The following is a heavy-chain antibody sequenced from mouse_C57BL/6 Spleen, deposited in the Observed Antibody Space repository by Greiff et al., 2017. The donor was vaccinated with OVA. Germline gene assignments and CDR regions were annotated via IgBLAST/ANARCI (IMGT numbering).Heavy chain of an antibody. D-gene: IGHD2-1*01. CDR3: AREALYPPWFAY. V-gene: IGHV1-52*01. Sequence: QVQLQQPGAELVRPGSSVKLSCKASGYTFTSYWMHWVKQRPIQGPEWIGNIYPSDSETHYNQKFKDKATLTVDKSTSTAYMQLSSLTSEDSAVYYCAREALYPPWFAYWGQGTLVTVSA. J-gene: IGHJ3*01. CDR2: IYPSDSET. CDR1: GYTFTSYW.